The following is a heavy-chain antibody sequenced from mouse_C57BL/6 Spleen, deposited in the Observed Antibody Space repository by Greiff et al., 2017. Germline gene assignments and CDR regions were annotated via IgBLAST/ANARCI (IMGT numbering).Heavy chain of an antibody. J-gene: IGHJ3*01. D-gene: IGHD2-5*01. CDR1: GYTFTSYW. Sequence: QVQLQQPGAELVRPGTSVKLSCKASGYTFTSYWMHWVKQRPGQGLEWIGVIDPSDSYTNYNQKFKGKATLTVDTSSSTAYMQLSSLTSEGSAVYYCASYYSNYAWFAYWGQGTLVTVSA. CDR2: IDPSDSYT. V-gene: IGHV1-59*01. CDR3: ASYYSNYAWFAY.